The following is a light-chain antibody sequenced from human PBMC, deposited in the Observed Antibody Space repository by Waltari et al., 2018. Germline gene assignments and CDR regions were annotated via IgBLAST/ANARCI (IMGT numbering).Light chain of an antibody. CDR1: QSVSRA. J-gene: IGKJ1*01. CDR3: QHYLRLPVT. Sequence: EIVLTQSPGTLSLSLGERAIVSCRARQSVSRALAWYQQKPGQAPRLLIYGASTRATGIPYRFSGSGSGTDFSLTISRLEPDDFAVYYCQHYLRLPVTFGQGTTVEI. V-gene: IGKV3-20*01. CDR2: GAS.